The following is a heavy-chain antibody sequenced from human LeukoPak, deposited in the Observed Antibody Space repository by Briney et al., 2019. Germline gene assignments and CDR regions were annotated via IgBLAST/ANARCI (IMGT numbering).Heavy chain of an antibody. CDR3: AKHRHILTGPYDY. D-gene: IGHD3-9*01. Sequence: GGSLRLSCAASGFTFSSYGMSWVRQAPGKGLEWVSAISGSGGSTYYADSVKGRFTISRDNSKNTLYLQMNSLRAEDTAVYYCAKHRHILTGPYDYWGQGTLVTVSS. V-gene: IGHV3-23*01. J-gene: IGHJ4*02. CDR1: GFTFSSYG. CDR2: ISGSGGST.